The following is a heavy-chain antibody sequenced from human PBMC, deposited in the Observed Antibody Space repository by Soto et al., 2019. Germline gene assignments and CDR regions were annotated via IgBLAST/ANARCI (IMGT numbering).Heavy chain of an antibody. CDR3: ATFNWYFDL. V-gene: IGHV4-59*01. CDR1: GGSISSYF. Sequence: SETLSLSCTVSGGSISSYFWSWIRQPPGKGLEWIGYIYYTGSTNYNPSLKSRDTISVDTSKNQFSLQLSSVTAADTAVYYCATFNWYFDLWGRGTLVTVS. CDR2: IYYTGST. J-gene: IGHJ2*01.